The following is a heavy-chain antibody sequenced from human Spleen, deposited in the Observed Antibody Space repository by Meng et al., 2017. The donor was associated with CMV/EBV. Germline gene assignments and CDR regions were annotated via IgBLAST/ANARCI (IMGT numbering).Heavy chain of an antibody. CDR2: ARNKASSDST. V-gene: IGHV3-72*01. D-gene: IGHD2-21*02. J-gene: IGHJ4*02. Sequence: GESLKISCAASGFTFSDHYMDWVRQAPGKGLEWVGRARNKASSDSTSYAASVKGRFIVSRDDSKNSLYLQMNSLKTEDTAVYYCARDPLEIVTAPDSWGQGTLVTVSS. CDR3: ARDPLEIVTAPDS. CDR1: GFTFSDHY.